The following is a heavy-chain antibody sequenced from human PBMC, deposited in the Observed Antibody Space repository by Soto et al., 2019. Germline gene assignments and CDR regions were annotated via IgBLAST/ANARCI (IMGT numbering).Heavy chain of an antibody. Sequence: GSLRLSCSASGFTFSSYAMSWVRQAPGKGLEWVSAISGSGGSTYYADSVKGRFTISRDNSKNTLYLQMNSLRAEDTAVYYCAKDSPTYYYDSSGYQYAPYYYGMDVWGQGTTVTVSS. V-gene: IGHV3-23*01. CDR2: ISGSGGST. D-gene: IGHD3-22*01. CDR3: AKDSPTYYYDSSGYQYAPYYYGMDV. J-gene: IGHJ6*02. CDR1: GFTFSSYA.